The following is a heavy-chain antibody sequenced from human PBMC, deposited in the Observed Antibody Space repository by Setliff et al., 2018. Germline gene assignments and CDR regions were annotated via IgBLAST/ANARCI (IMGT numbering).Heavy chain of an antibody. CDR3: ARGFDVCGGGACYTDGPYYFDY. J-gene: IGHJ4*02. V-gene: IGHV4-34*01. Sequence: PSETLSLTCAVYGGSFSGYYWSWIRQPPGKGLEWIGEINHSGITNYNPSLKSRVTMSVDTSKNQFSLKLSSVAAADTAVYYCARGFDVCGGGACYTDGPYYFDYWGLGTLVTVSS. CDR2: INHSGIT. D-gene: IGHD2-21*02. CDR1: GGSFSGYY.